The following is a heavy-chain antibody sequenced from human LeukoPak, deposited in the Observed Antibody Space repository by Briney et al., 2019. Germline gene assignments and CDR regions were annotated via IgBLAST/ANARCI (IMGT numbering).Heavy chain of an antibody. CDR2: INHSGST. J-gene: IGHJ6*02. V-gene: IGHV4-34*01. CDR3: ARVVAVAVFYYYGMDV. D-gene: IGHD6-19*01. Sequence: SETLSLTCAVYGGSFSGYYWGWIRQPPGKGLEWIGEINHSGSTNYNPSLKSRVTISVDTSKNQFSLKLSSVTAADTAVYYCARVVAVAVFYYYGMDVWGQGTTVTVSS. CDR1: GGSFSGYY.